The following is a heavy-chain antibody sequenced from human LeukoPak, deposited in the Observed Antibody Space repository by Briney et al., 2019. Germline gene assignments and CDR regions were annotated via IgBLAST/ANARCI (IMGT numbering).Heavy chain of an antibody. Sequence: GGSLRLSCAASGFTFSSYAMSWVRQAPGKGLEWVSGIGESGDNTYYADSVKGRFTISRDTSKSTLYLQLNSLRAEDTAIYYCAKGIQSTGYYPFDYWGQGTLVTVSS. CDR1: GFTFSSYA. CDR3: AKGIQSTGYYPFDY. D-gene: IGHD3-22*01. J-gene: IGHJ4*02. V-gene: IGHV3-23*01. CDR2: IGESGDNT.